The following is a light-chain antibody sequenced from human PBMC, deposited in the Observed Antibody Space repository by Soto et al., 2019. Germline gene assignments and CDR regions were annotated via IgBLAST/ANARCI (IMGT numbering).Light chain of an antibody. CDR2: GAS. CDR3: QQYGSSPLT. Sequence: EIVLTQSPATLSLSPGERAALSCRASQRVSSSYLDWYQQKPGHAPRLLIYGASSRATGIPDRFSGSGSGTDFTLTISSLEPEDFAAYYCQQYGSSPLTFGGGTKVEIK. V-gene: IGKV3-20*01. J-gene: IGKJ4*01. CDR1: QRVSSSY.